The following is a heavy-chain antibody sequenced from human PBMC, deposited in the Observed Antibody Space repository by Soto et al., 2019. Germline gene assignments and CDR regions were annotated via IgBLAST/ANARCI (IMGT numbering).Heavy chain of an antibody. V-gene: IGHV3-30*18. CDR3: AKEGALSGWTYGDC. CDR2: ISYDGSER. CDR1: GFSFSDYG. J-gene: IGHJ4*02. Sequence: QVQLVESGGGVVQPGRSLRLSCAASGFSFSDYGMHWVRQAPGKGLDWVGVISYDGSERHFADSVKGRFTISRDNSKNWLYMQMISLRPEDTSAYDCAKEGALSGWTYGDCWGQGTLVNVSS. D-gene: IGHD6-19*01.